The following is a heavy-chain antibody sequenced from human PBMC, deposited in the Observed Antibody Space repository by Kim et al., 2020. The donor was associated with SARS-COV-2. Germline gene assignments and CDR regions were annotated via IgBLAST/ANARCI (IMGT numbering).Heavy chain of an antibody. V-gene: IGHV3-30*01. CDR3: ARGLAAAGFDAFDI. J-gene: IGHJ3*02. Sequence: YADSLKGRITISRDNSKNTLYLQMNSLRAEDTAVYYCARGLAAAGFDAFDIWGQGTMVTVSS. D-gene: IGHD6-13*01.